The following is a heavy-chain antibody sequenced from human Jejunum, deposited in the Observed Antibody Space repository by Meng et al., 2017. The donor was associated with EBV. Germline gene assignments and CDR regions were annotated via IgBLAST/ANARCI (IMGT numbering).Heavy chain of an antibody. CDR2: ISSDGRSI. CDR3: ATGQGDSRYYFDS. Sequence: VGSGGGLVPPVESRRLSCAASGVTLSTYWIHWVRQAPGKGLVWVSRISSDGRSITYADSVKGRFTISRDNAKNTLYLQMNSLRVEDTAVYYCATGQGDSRYYFDSWSQGTLVTVSS. D-gene: IGHD3-10*01. V-gene: IGHV3-74*01. J-gene: IGHJ4*02. CDR1: GVTLSTYW.